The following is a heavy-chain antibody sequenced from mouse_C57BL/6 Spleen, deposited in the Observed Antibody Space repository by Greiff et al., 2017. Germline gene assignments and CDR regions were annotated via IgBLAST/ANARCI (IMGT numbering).Heavy chain of an antibody. Sequence: ESGPGLVKPSQSLSLTCSVTGYSITSGYYWNWIRQFPGNKLVWMGYISYDGSNNYNPSLKNRISITRDTSKNQFFLKLNSVTTEDTATYYCAREGDPTVVGPFDYWGQGTTLTVSS. J-gene: IGHJ2*01. CDR1: GYSITSGYY. D-gene: IGHD1-1*01. CDR2: ISYDGSN. V-gene: IGHV3-6*01. CDR3: AREGDPTVVGPFDY.